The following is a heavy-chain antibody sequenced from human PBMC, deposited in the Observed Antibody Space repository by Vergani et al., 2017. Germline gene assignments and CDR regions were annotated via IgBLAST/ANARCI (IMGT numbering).Heavy chain of an antibody. V-gene: IGHV1-18*01. J-gene: IGHJ3*02. CDR2: ISAYNGNT. CDR3: ARDPTKDSSGYFPTLPHDQSTDDAFDI. Sequence: QVQLVQSGAEVKKPGASVKVSCKASGYTFTSYGISWVRQAPGQGLEWMGWISAYNGNTNYAQMLQGRVTMTTDTSTSTAYMELRSLRSDDTAVYYCARDPTKDSSGYFPTLPHDQSTDDAFDIWGQGTMVTVSS. CDR1: GYTFTSYG. D-gene: IGHD3-22*01.